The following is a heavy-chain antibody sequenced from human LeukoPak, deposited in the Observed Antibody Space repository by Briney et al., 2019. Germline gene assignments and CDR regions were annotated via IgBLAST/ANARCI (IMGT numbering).Heavy chain of an antibody. V-gene: IGHV4-39*01. Sequence: SETLSLTCTVSGGSTSSSSYYWGWIRQPPGKGLEWIGSIYYSGSTYYNPSLKSRVTISVDTSKNQFSLKLSSVTAADTAVYYCARHGRTYYYGSGSLKWFDPWGQGTLVTVSS. CDR3: ARHGRTYYYGSGSLKWFDP. CDR1: GGSTSSSSYY. J-gene: IGHJ5*02. CDR2: IYYSGST. D-gene: IGHD3-10*01.